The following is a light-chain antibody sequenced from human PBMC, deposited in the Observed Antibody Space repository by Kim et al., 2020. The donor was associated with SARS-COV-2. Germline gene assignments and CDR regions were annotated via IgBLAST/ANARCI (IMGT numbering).Light chain of an antibody. CDR2: DVS. J-gene: IGKJ4*01. CDR3: QHRSNWPRIT. V-gene: IGKV3-11*01. Sequence: LSPGEGATLSCRASQSVGYIAWYQQKPGKAPRLLIYDVSNRATGIPARFSGSGSGPDFTLTISSLEPEDVAVYYCQHRSNWPRITFGGGTKVDIK. CDR1: QSVGY.